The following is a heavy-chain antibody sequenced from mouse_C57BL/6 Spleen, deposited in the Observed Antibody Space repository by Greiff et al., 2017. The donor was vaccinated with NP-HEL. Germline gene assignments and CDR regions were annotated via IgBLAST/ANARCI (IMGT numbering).Heavy chain of an antibody. D-gene: IGHD1-1*01. V-gene: IGHV1-64*01. CDR1: GYTFTSYW. J-gene: IGHJ2*01. Sequence: QVQLKQPGAELVKPGASVKLSCKASGYTFTSYWMHWVKQRPGQGLEWIGMIHPNSGSTNYNEKFKSKATLTVDKSSSTAYMQLSSLTSEDSAVYYCARSDTTVVPFDYWGQGTTLTVSS. CDR2: IHPNSGST. CDR3: ARSDTTVVPFDY.